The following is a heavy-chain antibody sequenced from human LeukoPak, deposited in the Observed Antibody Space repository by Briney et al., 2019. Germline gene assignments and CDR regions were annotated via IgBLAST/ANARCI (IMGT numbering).Heavy chain of an antibody. V-gene: IGHV1-2*06. D-gene: IGHD6-19*01. Sequence: VASVKVSCKASGYTFTGYYKHWVRQDPGQGLEWMGRINPNIGATNYAKKFQGRVTMTRDTSIRTAYMELSRLRSDDTAVYYCARGIAVAAAADWGQGTLVTVSS. CDR1: GYTFTGYY. CDR2: INPNIGAT. J-gene: IGHJ4*02. CDR3: ARGIAVAAAAD.